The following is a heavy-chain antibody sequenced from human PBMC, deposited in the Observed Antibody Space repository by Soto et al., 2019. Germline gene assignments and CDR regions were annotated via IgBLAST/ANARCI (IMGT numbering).Heavy chain of an antibody. Sequence: QPGGSLRLSCAASGFTFSSYAMSWVRQAPGKGLEWVSAISGSGGSTYYADSVKGRFTISRDNSKNTLYLQMNSLRAEDTAVYYCAKKFGGNYGEFLDYWGQGTLVTVSS. CDR1: GFTFSSYA. D-gene: IGHD4-17*01. CDR3: AKKFGGNYGEFLDY. V-gene: IGHV3-23*01. J-gene: IGHJ4*02. CDR2: ISGSGGST.